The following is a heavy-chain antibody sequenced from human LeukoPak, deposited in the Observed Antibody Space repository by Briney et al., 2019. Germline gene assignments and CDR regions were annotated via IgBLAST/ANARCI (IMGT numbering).Heavy chain of an antibody. D-gene: IGHD6-13*01. CDR3: ARGVYIAAAQYGY. Sequence: SETLSLTCTVSGGSISSYYWSWIRKPPGKGLEWIGYIYYSGTTNYNPSLKSRVTISVDTSKNQFSLKLSSVTAADTAVYYCARGVYIAAAQYGYWGQGTLVTVSS. CDR2: IYYSGTT. J-gene: IGHJ4*02. CDR1: GGSISSYY. V-gene: IGHV4-59*01.